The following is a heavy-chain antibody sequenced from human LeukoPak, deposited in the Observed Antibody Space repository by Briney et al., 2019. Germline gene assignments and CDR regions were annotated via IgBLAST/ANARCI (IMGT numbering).Heavy chain of an antibody. CDR1: GFTFSSYA. CDR2: ISYDGSNK. CDR3: ARGPTYYYDSSDYPVDY. Sequence: GGSLRLSCAASGFTFSSYAMHWVRQAPGKGLEWVAVISYDGSNKYYADSVKGRFTISRDNSKNTLYLQMNSLRAEDTAVYYCARGPTYYYDSSDYPVDYWGQGTLVTVSS. J-gene: IGHJ4*02. D-gene: IGHD3-22*01. V-gene: IGHV3-30-3*01.